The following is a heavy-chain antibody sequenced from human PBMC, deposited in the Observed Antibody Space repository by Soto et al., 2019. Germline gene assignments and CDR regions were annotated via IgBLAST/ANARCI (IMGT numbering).Heavy chain of an antibody. D-gene: IGHD2-8*01. Sequence: KASETLSLTCTVSGGSINNYYWSWVRQPPGKGLEWIGYIYYSGSTNYNPSLKSRVTISLDTSKNQFSLKLTSVTAADTAVYCCARDQVVLGYNWLDPWGQGTLVTVSS. J-gene: IGHJ5*02. CDR2: IYYSGST. CDR1: GGSINNYY. CDR3: ARDQVVLGYNWLDP. V-gene: IGHV4-59*01.